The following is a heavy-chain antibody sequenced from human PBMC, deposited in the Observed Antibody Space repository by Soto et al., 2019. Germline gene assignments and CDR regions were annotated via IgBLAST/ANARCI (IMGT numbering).Heavy chain of an antibody. J-gene: IGHJ6*02. CDR2: IIPIFGTP. CDR1: GGTFTNYA. D-gene: IGHD2-2*01. V-gene: IGHV1-69*12. CDR3: ARERSAGYCITTTCPTPFYYYAMDV. Sequence: QVQLVQSGAEVKKPGSSLKVSCKASGGTFTNYAFSWVRQAPGQGPEWMGGIIPIFGTPDYAQKFQGRVIITADESTRTVSMELNSLRSDDTAVYYCARERSAGYCITTTCPTPFYYYAMDVWGQGTTVTVAS.